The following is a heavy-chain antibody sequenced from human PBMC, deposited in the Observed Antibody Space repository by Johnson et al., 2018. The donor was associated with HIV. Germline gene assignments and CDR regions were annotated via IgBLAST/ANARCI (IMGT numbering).Heavy chain of an antibody. D-gene: IGHD3-10*01. J-gene: IGHJ3*02. CDR2: ISWYSGSL. V-gene: IGHV3-9*01. CDR1: GFTFDDYA. Sequence: VQLVESGGGLVQPGRSLRLSCAASGFTFDDYAMHWVRQAPGKGLEWVPGISWYSGSLGYADSVKGLFTISRDNAKNSLYRQMNSLRADDTALYYWAKNIGGGYGESRGAFEIWGQGTMVTVSS. CDR3: AKNIGGGYGESRGAFEI.